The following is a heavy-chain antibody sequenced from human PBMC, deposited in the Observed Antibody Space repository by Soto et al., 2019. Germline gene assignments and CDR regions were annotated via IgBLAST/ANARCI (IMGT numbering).Heavy chain of an antibody. CDR1: GFTFSSYS. Sequence: SLRLSCAASGFTFSSYSMNWVRQAPGKGLEWVSSISSSSSYIYYADSVKGRFTISRDNAKNSLYLQMNSLRAEDTAVYYCARALDRDSSGYIYWGQGTLVTVSS. CDR3: ARALDRDSSGYIY. D-gene: IGHD3-22*01. CDR2: ISSSSSYI. V-gene: IGHV3-21*01. J-gene: IGHJ4*02.